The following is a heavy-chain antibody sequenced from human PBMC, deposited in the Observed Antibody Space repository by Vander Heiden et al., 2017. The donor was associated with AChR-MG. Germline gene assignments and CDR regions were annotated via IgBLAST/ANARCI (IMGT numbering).Heavy chain of an antibody. Sequence: QVQLQESGPGLVKPSETLSLTCSVSGGSINYYYWNWIRQPPGKGLEWIGYIYSSGTTDYNPSLKSRVTISVDTSKNQFSLRLNSVTAADTAVYYCARNAWGYGMDVWGQETTVTVSS. CDR2: IYSSGTT. V-gene: IGHV4-59*01. D-gene: IGHD1-26*01. CDR3: ARNAWGYGMDV. CDR1: GGSINYYY. J-gene: IGHJ6*02.